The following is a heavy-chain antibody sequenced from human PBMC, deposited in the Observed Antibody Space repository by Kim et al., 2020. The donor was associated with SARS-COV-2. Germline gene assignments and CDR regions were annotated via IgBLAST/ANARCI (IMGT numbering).Heavy chain of an antibody. CDR2: IYYSGST. CDR3: ARDRRDYGDYGGISGTSY. CDR1: GGSISSGDYY. Sequence: SETLSLTCTVSGGSISSGDYYWSWIRQPPGKGLEWIGYIYYSGSTYYNPSLKSRVTISVDTSKNQFSLKLSSVTAADTAVYYCARDRRDYGDYGGISGTSYWGQGTLVTVSS. V-gene: IGHV4-30-4*01. D-gene: IGHD4-17*01. J-gene: IGHJ4*02.